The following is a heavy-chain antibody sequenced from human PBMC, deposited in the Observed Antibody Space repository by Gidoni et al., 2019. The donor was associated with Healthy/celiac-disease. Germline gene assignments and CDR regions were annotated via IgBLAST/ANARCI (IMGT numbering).Heavy chain of an antibody. D-gene: IGHD4-17*01. CDR1: GYTFTSYY. J-gene: IGHJ4*02. V-gene: IGHV1-46*01. CDR2: INPSGGST. CDR3: ARDHRPYGDYAPSIQYYFDY. Sequence: QVQLVQSGAEVKKPGASVKVSCKASGYTFTSYYMHWVRQAPGQGLEWMGIINPSGGSTSYAQKFQGRVTMTRDTSTSTVYMELSSLRSEDTAVYYCARDHRPYGDYAPSIQYYFDYWGQGTLVTVSS.